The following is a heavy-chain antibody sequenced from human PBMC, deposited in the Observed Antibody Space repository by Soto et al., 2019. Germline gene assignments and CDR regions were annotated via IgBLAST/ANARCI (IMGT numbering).Heavy chain of an antibody. CDR3: ARDRYCSGGSCYYYGMDV. D-gene: IGHD2-15*01. J-gene: IGHJ6*02. V-gene: IGHV3-21*01. Sequence: GGSLRLSCAASGFTFSSYSMNWVRQAPGKGLEWVSSISSSSSYIYYADSVKGRFTISRDNAKNSLYLQMNSLRAEDTAVYYCARDRYCSGGSCYYYGMDVWGQGTTVTVSS. CDR2: ISSSSSYI. CDR1: GFTFSSYS.